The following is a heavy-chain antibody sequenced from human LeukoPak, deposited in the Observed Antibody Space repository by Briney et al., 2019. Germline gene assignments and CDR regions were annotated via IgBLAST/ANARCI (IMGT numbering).Heavy chain of an antibody. V-gene: IGHV3-66*01. CDR2: IYSGGST. J-gene: IGHJ6*03. D-gene: IGHD1-26*01. CDR3: ARDPYSGNYGAYYYYYMDV. Sequence: GGSLRLSCAASGFTVSSNYMSWVRQAPGKGLEWVSVIYSGGSTYYADSVKGRFTISRDNAKSSLYLQMDSLRAEDTAVYYCARDPYSGNYGAYYYYYMDVWGKGTTVTISS. CDR1: GFTVSSNY.